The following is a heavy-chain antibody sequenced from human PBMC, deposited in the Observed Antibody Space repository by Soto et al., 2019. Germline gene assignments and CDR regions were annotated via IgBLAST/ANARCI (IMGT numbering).Heavy chain of an antibody. V-gene: IGHV1-3*01. CDR2: INADNGNT. J-gene: IGHJ3*02. CDR1: GYTFTSYA. CDR3: ARVGIAAAGYAFDI. D-gene: IGHD6-13*01. Sequence: ASVKVSCKASGYTFTSYAMHWVRHAPGQRLEWMGWINADNGNTNYAQKLQGRVTITRDTSASTAYMELRSLRSDDTAVYYCARVGIAAAGYAFDIWGQGTMVTVSS.